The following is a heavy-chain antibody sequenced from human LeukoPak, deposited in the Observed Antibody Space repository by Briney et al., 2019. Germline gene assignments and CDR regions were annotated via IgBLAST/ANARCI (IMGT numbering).Heavy chain of an antibody. CDR1: GGSISSGIYY. CDR2: IYYSGSA. D-gene: IGHD2-2*01. V-gene: IGHV4-39*01. CDR3: ASHPYCSSTSCSLRFDL. Sequence: SETLSLTCTVSGGSISSGIYYWGWIRQPPEKGLEWIGSIYYSGSAYYNPSLKSRVTISVDTSKNQFSLKLTSVTAVDTAVYYCASHPYCSSTSCSLRFDLWGRGTLVTVSS. J-gene: IGHJ2*01.